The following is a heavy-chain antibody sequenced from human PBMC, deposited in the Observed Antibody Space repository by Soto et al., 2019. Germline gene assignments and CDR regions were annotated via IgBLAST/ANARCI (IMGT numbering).Heavy chain of an antibody. CDR1: GYSFTNFW. J-gene: IGHJ4*02. CDR2: IYPGDSDT. D-gene: IGHD2-2*01. CDR3: TRQGIHCSSTNCYDY. V-gene: IGHV5-51*01. Sequence: GESLKISCKGSGYSFTNFWIGWVRQMPGKGLEWMGIIYPGDSDTRYSPSFQGQVTISADKSISTAYLQWSSLKASDTAMYYCTRQGIHCSSTNCYDYWGQGTLVTVSS.